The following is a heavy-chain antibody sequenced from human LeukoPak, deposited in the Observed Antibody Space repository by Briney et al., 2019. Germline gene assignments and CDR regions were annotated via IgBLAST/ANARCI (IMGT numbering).Heavy chain of an antibody. CDR2: ISGGGGST. J-gene: IGHJ4*02. D-gene: IGHD1-1*01. CDR1: GFTLSSYA. V-gene: IGHV3-23*01. Sequence: GGSLRLSCAASGFTLSSYAMSWVRQAPGKGLEWVSAISGGGGSTYYADSVKGRFTISRDNSKNTLYLQMNSLRAEDTAVYYCAKDRGLEVQYYFDYWGQGTLVTVSS. CDR3: AKDRGLEVQYYFDY.